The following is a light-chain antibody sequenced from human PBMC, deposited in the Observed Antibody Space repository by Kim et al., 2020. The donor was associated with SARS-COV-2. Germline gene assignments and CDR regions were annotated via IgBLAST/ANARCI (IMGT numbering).Light chain of an antibody. Sequence: SVSPGERATPSWGASERISGVLSWYQQRPGQAPMLLSYGASPRATGVPARFSGGGSGREFTLTVSSLQTEDFAVYYCQQYNNWPTFGGGAKVDIK. CDR2: GAS. J-gene: IGKJ4*01. CDR3: QQYNNWPT. CDR1: ERISGV. V-gene: IGKV3-15*01.